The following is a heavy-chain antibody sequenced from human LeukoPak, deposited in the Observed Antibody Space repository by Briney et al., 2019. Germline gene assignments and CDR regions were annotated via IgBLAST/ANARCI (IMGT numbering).Heavy chain of an antibody. Sequence: GGSLRLSCAASGYTFTSYYMHWVRQAPGQGLEWMGIINPSGGSTSYAQKFQGRVTMTRDVSTSTVYMELSSLRSEDTAVYYCARAVLWFGELPPLRNWFDPWGQGTLVTVSS. CDR3: ARAVLWFGELPPLRNWFDP. CDR2: INPSGGST. V-gene: IGHV1-46*01. J-gene: IGHJ5*02. CDR1: GYTFTSYY. D-gene: IGHD3-10*01.